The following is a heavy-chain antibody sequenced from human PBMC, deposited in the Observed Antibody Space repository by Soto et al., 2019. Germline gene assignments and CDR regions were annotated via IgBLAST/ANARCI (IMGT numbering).Heavy chain of an antibody. Sequence: QVQLVESGGGVVQPGRSLRLSCAASGFTFSSYGMHRVRQAPGKGLEWVSSIWYDGNNKYYADSVKGRFTISRDNSRNTLFLQMNSLRAEDTALYYCVGRGNQNWGDYWGQGTQVTVSS. CDR2: IWYDGNNK. V-gene: IGHV3-33*01. CDR3: VGRGNQNWGDY. CDR1: GFTFSSYG. J-gene: IGHJ4*02. D-gene: IGHD7-27*01.